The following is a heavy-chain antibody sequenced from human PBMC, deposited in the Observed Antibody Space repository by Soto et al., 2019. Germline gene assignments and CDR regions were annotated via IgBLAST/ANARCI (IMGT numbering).Heavy chain of an antibody. J-gene: IGHJ4*02. D-gene: IGHD4-17*01. CDR3: AKDYGNFWDPLDY. V-gene: IGHV3-23*01. CDR1: GFTFSSYA. Sequence: EVQLLESGGGLVQPGGSLRLSCAASGFTFSSYAMSWVRQAPGKGLEWVSGITGSGDNRYYADSVKGRFTISRDNSKNTLYLQMNSLRVEDTAVFYCAKDYGNFWDPLDYWGQGTLATVSS. CDR2: ITGSGDNR.